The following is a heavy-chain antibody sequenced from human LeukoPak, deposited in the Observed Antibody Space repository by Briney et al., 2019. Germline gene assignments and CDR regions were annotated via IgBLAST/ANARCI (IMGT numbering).Heavy chain of an antibody. J-gene: IGHJ3*02. Sequence: SETLSLTCAVYGGSFSGYYWSWIRQPPGKGLEWIGEINHSGSTNYNPSLKSRVTISVDTSKNQFSLKLSSVTAADTAVYYCARGPLYDFWSGYSGRNAFDIWGQGTMVTVSS. V-gene: IGHV4-34*01. CDR2: INHSGST. CDR3: ARGPLYDFWSGYSGRNAFDI. CDR1: GGSFSGYY. D-gene: IGHD3-3*01.